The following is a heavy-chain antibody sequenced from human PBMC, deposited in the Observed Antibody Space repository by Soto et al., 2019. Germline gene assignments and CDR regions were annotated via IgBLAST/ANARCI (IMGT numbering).Heavy chain of an antibody. Sequence: EVQLLESGGGLVQPGGSMRLSCAASGFTFSTYAMSWVRQAPGKGLEWVSSITGSGHFTYYADSVKGRFTISRDNSKHTLYLQMSSLRVDDTAVYHCAKREWGDYWGQGTLVTVSS. V-gene: IGHV3-23*01. CDR1: GFTFSTYA. D-gene: IGHD1-26*01. CDR3: AKREWGDY. CDR2: ITGSGHFT. J-gene: IGHJ4*02.